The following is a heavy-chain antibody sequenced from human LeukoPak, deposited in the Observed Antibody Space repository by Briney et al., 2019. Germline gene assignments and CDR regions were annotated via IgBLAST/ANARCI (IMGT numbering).Heavy chain of an antibody. Sequence: SETLSLTCTLSGGSISTYYWSWIRQPPGKGLEWIGYIYYSGSTNYNPSLKSRVTISVDTSKNQFSLKLSSVTAADTAVYYCARETGAFDIWGQGTMVTVSS. CDR3: ARETGAFDI. V-gene: IGHV4-59*01. CDR2: IYYSGST. J-gene: IGHJ3*02. CDR1: GGSISTYY.